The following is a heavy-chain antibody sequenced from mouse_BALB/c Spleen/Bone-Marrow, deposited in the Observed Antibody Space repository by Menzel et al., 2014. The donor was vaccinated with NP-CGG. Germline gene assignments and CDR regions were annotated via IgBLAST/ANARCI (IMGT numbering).Heavy chain of an antibody. D-gene: IGHD1-2*01. CDR1: GYTFTSCW. V-gene: IGHV1-7*01. J-gene: IGHJ2*01. Sequence: QVQLKQSGAERAKPGASVKMSCKASGYTFTSCWMHWVKQRPGRGLEWIGYINPRTGYTEYNQKFKDKATLTADKSSSTAYMQLSSLTSEDSAVYYCARAPLLRLRNYFDYWGQGTTLTVSS. CDR3: ARAPLLRLRNYFDY. CDR2: INPRTGYT.